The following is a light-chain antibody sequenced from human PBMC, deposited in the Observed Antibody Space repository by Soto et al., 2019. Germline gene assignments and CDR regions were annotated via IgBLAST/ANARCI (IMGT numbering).Light chain of an antibody. Sequence: QSVLTQPASVSGSPGQSITFSCTGTSSDVGIYNLVSWYQQLPGKAPKLMIYEDNKRPSGVSDRFSGSKSGNTASLTISGLQAEDEADYYCCSYAGINTFFVFGTGTKVT. CDR3: CSYAGINTFFV. J-gene: IGLJ1*01. CDR2: EDN. CDR1: SSDVGIYNL. V-gene: IGLV2-23*01.